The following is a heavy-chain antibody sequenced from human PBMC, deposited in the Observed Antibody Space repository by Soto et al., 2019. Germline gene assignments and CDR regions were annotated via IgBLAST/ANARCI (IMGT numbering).Heavy chain of an antibody. CDR2: ISSSSSYT. J-gene: IGHJ5*02. V-gene: IGHV3-11*06. CDR3: ARYGDSSGYYPNWFDP. CDR1: GFTFSDYY. Sequence: GGSLRLSCAASGFTFSDYYMSWISQAPGKGLEWVSYISSSSSYTNYADSVKGRFTISRDNAKNSLYLQMNSLRAEDTAVYYCARYGDSSGYYPNWFDPWGQGTLVTVSS. D-gene: IGHD3-22*01.